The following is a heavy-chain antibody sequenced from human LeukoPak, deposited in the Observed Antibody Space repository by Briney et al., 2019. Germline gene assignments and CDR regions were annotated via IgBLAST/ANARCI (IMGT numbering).Heavy chain of an antibody. V-gene: IGHV3-48*03. Sequence: GGSLRLSCAASGFTFSNYEMNWVRQAPGKGLEWVSYISSSGSSINYADSVKGRFTTSRDNAENSLPLQMNSLRAEDTAVYYCSRVACSSTTCYLAYWGQGTLVTVSS. CDR1: GFTFSNYE. CDR3: SRVACSSTTCYLAY. CDR2: ISSSGSSI. D-gene: IGHD2-2*01. J-gene: IGHJ4*02.